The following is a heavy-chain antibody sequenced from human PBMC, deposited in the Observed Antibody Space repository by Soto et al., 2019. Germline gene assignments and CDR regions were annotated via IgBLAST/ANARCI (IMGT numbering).Heavy chain of an antibody. CDR1: GFTFSGYW. V-gene: IGHV3-74*01. D-gene: IGHD3-9*01. CDR2: INSDGSST. J-gene: IGHJ4*02. Sequence: GGSLRLSCAASGFTFSGYWMHWVRQAPGKGLVWVSRINSDGSSTSYADSVKGRFTISRDNAKNTLYLQMNSLRAEDTAVYYCARGPQDLTGRNVYFDYWGQGTLVTVSS. CDR3: ARGPQDLTGRNVYFDY.